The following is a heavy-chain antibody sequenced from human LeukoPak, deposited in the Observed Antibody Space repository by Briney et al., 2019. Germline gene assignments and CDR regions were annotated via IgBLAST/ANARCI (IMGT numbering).Heavy chain of an antibody. Sequence: PGGSLRLSCGASGFTFSSYAMSWVRQAPGKGLEWVSYISSSGSTIYYADSVKGRFTISRDNAKNSLYLQMNSLRAEDTAVYYCAREGGGLWSDGSYDYWGQGTLVTVSS. CDR1: GFTFSSYA. V-gene: IGHV3-48*04. CDR3: AREGGGLWSDGSYDY. CDR2: ISSSGSTI. D-gene: IGHD3-3*01. J-gene: IGHJ4*02.